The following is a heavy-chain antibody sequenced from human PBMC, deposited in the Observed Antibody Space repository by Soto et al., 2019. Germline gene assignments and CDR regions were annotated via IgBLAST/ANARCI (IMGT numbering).Heavy chain of an antibody. Sequence: ASVKVSCKASGYTFNTYGISWVRQAPGQGLEWMGWISAYNGHTDYAQKFQGRVTMTTDTPTNTISMELRGLRSDDTAVYYCARGRTWGARDFDYWGQGTLVTAPQ. V-gene: IGHV1-18*01. D-gene: IGHD3-16*01. CDR3: ARGRTWGARDFDY. J-gene: IGHJ4*02. CDR1: GYTFNTYG. CDR2: ISAYNGHT.